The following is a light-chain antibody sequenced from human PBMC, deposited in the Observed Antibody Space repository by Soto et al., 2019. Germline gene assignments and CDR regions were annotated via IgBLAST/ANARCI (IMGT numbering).Light chain of an antibody. J-gene: IGLJ1*01. CDR1: SSDVGGYNY. V-gene: IGLV2-11*01. Sequence: QSVLTQPRSVSGSPGQSVTISCTGTSSDVGGYNYVSWYQQYSGKAPKVMIYDVSKRPSGVPDRFSGSKSGNTASLTISGLHAEDEADYYCCSYAASNTFVFGTGTKLTVL. CDR3: CSYAASNTFV. CDR2: DVS.